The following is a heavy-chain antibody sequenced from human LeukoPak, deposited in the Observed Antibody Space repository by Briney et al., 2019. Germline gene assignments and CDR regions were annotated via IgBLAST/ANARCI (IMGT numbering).Heavy chain of an antibody. CDR2: INDRGRT. D-gene: IGHD5-18*01. Sequence: SETLSLTCAVHGGSCSCYHWNRLRQSPEKGLEWIGEINDRGRTNYNPSLKSRVTLSVDTSKTQFSLRLSAVTPADTAIYYCARAPTTVDTLPYYFDFWGQGTLVTVSS. CDR3: ARAPTTVDTLPYYFDF. V-gene: IGHV4-34*01. CDR1: GGSCSCYH. J-gene: IGHJ4*02.